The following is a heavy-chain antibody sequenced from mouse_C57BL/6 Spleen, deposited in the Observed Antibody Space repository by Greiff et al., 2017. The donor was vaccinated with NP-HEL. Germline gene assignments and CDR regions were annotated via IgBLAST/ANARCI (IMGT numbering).Heavy chain of an antibody. V-gene: IGHV3-6*01. J-gene: IGHJ2*01. CDR2: ISYDGSN. CDR3: AREYGSRSYFDY. CDR1: GYSITSGYY. Sequence: EVKLVESGPGLVKPSQSLSLTCSVTGYSITSGYYWNWIRQFPGNKLEWMGYISYDGSNNYNPSLKNRISITRDTSKNQFFLKLNSVTTEDTATYYCAREYGSRSYFDYWGQGTTLTVAS. D-gene: IGHD1-1*01.